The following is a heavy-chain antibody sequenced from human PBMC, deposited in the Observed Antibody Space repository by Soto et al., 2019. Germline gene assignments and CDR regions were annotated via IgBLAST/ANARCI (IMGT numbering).Heavy chain of an antibody. CDR2: INPNSGGT. Sequence: ASVKLCCKASGYTFTCYYMRWVRQAPRQGLEWMGWINPNSGGTNYAQKFQGWVTMTRDTSISTAYMELSRLRSDDTAVYYCASSGYSYGSGYYYYGMDVWGQGTTVTVSS. CDR3: ASSGYSYGSGYYYYGMDV. J-gene: IGHJ6*02. V-gene: IGHV1-2*04. CDR1: GYTFTCYY. D-gene: IGHD5-18*01.